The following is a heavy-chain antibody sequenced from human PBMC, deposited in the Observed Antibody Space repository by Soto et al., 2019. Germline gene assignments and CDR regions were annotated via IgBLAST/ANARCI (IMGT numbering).Heavy chain of an antibody. J-gene: IGHJ6*02. CDR3: VRPRPSGENYGMDV. CDR1: GFSFSSYE. V-gene: IGHV3-48*03. CDR2: IGGSGGTK. Sequence: GGSLRLSCAASGFSFSSYEMNWVRQAPGKGLEWISYIGGSGGTKYSADSVKGRFTISRDSSKNTLFLQMDSLRAEDTAVYYCVRPRPSGENYGMDVWGQGTTVTVSS. D-gene: IGHD3-16*01.